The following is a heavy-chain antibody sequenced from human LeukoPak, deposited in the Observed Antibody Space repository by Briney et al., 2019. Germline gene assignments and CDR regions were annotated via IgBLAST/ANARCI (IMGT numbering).Heavy chain of an antibody. J-gene: IGHJ4*02. CDR2: ISSGGSSI. D-gene: IGHD1-14*01. V-gene: IGHV3-48*03. Sequence: GGSLRLSCAASGFTFSSYEMNWVRQAPGKGLKWVSYISSGGSSIYYADSVKGRFTISRDNAKNSLYLQMSSLRAEDTAVYYCARGYRFLDYWGQGTLVTVSS. CDR1: GFTFSSYE. CDR3: ARGYRFLDY.